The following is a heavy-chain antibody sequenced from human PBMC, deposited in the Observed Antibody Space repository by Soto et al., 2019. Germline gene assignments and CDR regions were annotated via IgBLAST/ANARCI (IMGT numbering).Heavy chain of an antibody. Sequence: QVQLVQSGAEVKKPGASVKVSCKASGYTFTSYDINWVRQATGQGLEWMGWMNPNSGNTGYAQKFQGRVTMTRNTSLSTAYLELRSLKSEDTAVYYCARESGYYYDSSGYYNWFDPWGQGTLVTVSS. V-gene: IGHV1-8*01. D-gene: IGHD3-22*01. J-gene: IGHJ5*02. CDR3: ARESGYYYDSSGYYNWFDP. CDR1: GYTFTSYD. CDR2: MNPNSGNT.